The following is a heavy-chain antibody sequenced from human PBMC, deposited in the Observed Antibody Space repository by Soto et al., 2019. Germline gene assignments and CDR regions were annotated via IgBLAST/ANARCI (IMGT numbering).Heavy chain of an antibody. D-gene: IGHD3-10*01. Sequence: QVLVVQSGAEVKTPGSSVRVSCKASGGPFRSHSITWVRQAPGQGLEWMGRFIPILDRTNHAQRFQGRVTFTADTSTSTAYMDLSDLRSQDTAIYYCILRGLAQDFDCWGQGTQVTVSS. CDR2: FIPILDRT. J-gene: IGHJ4*02. CDR3: ILRGLAQDFDC. CDR1: GGPFRSHS. V-gene: IGHV1-69*04.